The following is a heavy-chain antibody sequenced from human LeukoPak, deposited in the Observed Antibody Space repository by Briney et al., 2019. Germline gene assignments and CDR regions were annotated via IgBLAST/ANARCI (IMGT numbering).Heavy chain of an antibody. CDR2: ISGSGGST. J-gene: IGHJ4*02. CDR3: AKASGGYSYGPHDY. V-gene: IGHV3-23*01. D-gene: IGHD5-18*01. CDR1: GFTFSSYA. Sequence: PGGSPRLSCAASGFTFSSYAMSWVRQAPGKGLEWVSAISGSGGSTYYADSVKGRFTISRDNSKNTLYLQMNSLRAEDTAVYYCAKASGGYSYGPHDYWGQGTLVTVSS.